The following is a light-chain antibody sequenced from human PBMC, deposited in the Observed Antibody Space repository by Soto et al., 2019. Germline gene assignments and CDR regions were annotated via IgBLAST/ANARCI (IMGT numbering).Light chain of an antibody. V-gene: IGKV1-9*01. CDR3: QQLNSYPLT. Sequence: DIQLTQSPSFVSASVGDRVTITCRASQGISSYLAWYQQKPGKAPKLLIYAASTLQSGVPSIFSGSGSGTEFTLTISSLQPEDCATYDCQQLNSYPLTFGGGTKVEIK. CDR2: AAS. J-gene: IGKJ4*01. CDR1: QGISSY.